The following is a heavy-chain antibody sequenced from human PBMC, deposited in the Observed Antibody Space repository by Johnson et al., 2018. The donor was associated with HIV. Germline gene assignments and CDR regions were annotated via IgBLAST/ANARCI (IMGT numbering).Heavy chain of an antibody. V-gene: IGHV3-11*04. Sequence: QVQLVESGGGVVQPGRSLRVSCGASGFTFFDYYMSWIRQAPGKGLEWVSYISSSGSTRYYADSVKGRFTISRDNAKNSLYLKMNSLRAEDTAVYYCARRFFPGITVALDAFDIWCQGTMVTVSS. D-gene: IGHD6-19*01. CDR3: ARRFFPGITVALDAFDI. CDR2: ISSSGSTR. CDR1: GFTFFDYY. J-gene: IGHJ3*02.